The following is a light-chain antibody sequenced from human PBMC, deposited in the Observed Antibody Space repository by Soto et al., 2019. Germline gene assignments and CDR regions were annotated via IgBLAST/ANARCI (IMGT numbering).Light chain of an antibody. CDR1: QSVSNY. J-gene: IGKJ4*01. CDR3: QQSYTTPLT. CDR2: ASS. Sequence: DTQMTQSPSPLXXXVXXXXXXXXRASQSVSNYLNWYQQKIGDAPKLLIYASSSLQNGVPSRFSGSGSGTDFTLTINSLQPEDSATYFCQQSYTTPLTFGGGTKVGIK. V-gene: IGKV1-39*01.